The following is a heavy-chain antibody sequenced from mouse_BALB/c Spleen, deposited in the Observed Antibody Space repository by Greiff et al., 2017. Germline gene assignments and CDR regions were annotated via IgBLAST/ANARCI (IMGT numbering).Heavy chain of an antibody. J-gene: IGHJ2*01. Sequence: EVKLMESGPGLVKPSQSLSLTCSVTGYSITSGYYWNWIRQFPGNKLEWMGYISYDGSNNYNPSLKNRISITRDTSKNQFFLKLNSVTTEDTATYYCARVLEYGNPDYCGQGTTLTVSS. V-gene: IGHV3-6*02. CDR3: ARVLEYGNPDY. D-gene: IGHD2-10*02. CDR1: GYSITSGYY. CDR2: ISYDGSN.